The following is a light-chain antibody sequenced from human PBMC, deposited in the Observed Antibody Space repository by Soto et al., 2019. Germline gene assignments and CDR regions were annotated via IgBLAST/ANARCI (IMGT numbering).Light chain of an antibody. CDR1: RSDLGTFDF. CDR3: LSYSASNSPVV. J-gene: IGLJ2*01. CDR2: EVT. V-gene: IGLV2-14*01. Sequence: QSALTQPASVSGSPGQSITISCTGTRSDLGTFDFVSWYQHHPGKAPKLVIFEVTSRPSGVSSRFSGSKSGNTASLTISGLQPEDEATYYCLSYSASNSPVVFGGGTKVTFL.